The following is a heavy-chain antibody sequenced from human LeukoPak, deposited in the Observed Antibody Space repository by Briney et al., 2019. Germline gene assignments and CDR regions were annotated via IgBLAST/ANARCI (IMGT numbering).Heavy chain of an antibody. CDR2: IYYSGSI. D-gene: IGHD6-13*01. J-gene: IGHJ5*02. CDR3: ARGYTSGWSNWFDP. V-gene: IGHV4-59*02. CDR1: GRSVSGYY. Sequence: SSETLSLTCSVSGRSVSGYYWSWIRQPPGKGLEWIGYIYYSGSINYNPSLKNRVTISVDTSKNQFSLKLSSVTAADTAVYYCARGYTSGWSNWFDPWGQGTLVTVSS.